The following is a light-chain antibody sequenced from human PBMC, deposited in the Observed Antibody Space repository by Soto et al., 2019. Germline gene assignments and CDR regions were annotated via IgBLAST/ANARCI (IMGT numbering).Light chain of an antibody. CDR2: TES. CDR3: QQYHRYIT. CDR1: QSIDDW. Sequence: DIQMTQSPSTLSASVGDRVTITCRASQSIDDWLAWYQQKPGKAPKLLIYTESSLQSGVPSRFSGSGSGTAFTLTISSLQPDDFATYYCQQYHRYITFGQGTRLEIK. V-gene: IGKV1-5*03. J-gene: IGKJ5*01.